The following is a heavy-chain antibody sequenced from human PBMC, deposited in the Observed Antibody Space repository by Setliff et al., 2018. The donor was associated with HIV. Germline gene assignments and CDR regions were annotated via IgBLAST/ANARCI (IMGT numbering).Heavy chain of an antibody. CDR2: IYHSGST. CDR1: GGSISSSNYY. J-gene: IGHJ6*04. CDR3: ASPFGAVAGTMDV. D-gene: IGHD6-19*01. V-gene: IGHV4-39*02. Sequence: PSETLSLTCSVSGGSISSSNYYWGWIRRPPGKRLEWIGSIYHSGSTYYNPSLKSRVTISVDTSKNYFSLKLTSVTAADTAVYYCASPFGAVAGTMDVWGKGTTVTVPQ.